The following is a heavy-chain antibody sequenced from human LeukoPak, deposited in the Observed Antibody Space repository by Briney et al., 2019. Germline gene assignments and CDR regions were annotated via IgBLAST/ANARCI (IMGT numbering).Heavy chain of an antibody. V-gene: IGHV4-38-2*01. CDR2: IYHSGST. Sequence: NPSETLSLTCAVSGYSISSGYYWGWIRQPPGKGLGWIGGIYHSGSTYYNPSLKSRVTISVDTSKNQFSLKLSSVTAADTAVYYCASAYYDILTGYFDYWGQGTLVTVSS. J-gene: IGHJ4*02. CDR3: ASAYYDILTGYFDY. D-gene: IGHD3-9*01. CDR1: GYSISSGYY.